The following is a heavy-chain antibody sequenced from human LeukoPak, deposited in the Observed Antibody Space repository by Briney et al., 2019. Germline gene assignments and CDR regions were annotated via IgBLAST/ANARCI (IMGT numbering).Heavy chain of an antibody. D-gene: IGHD3-10*01. V-gene: IGHV3-11*01. Sequence: GGSLRLSCAASGFTFSDYYMSWIRQAPGKGLECVSYISSSGNTTYHADSVKGRFTISRDNSKNTLYLQMNSLRAEDTAVYYCAKDHPPMVRGVLYIWGQGTLVTVSS. CDR3: AKDHPPMVRGVLYI. CDR1: GFTFSDYY. J-gene: IGHJ4*02. CDR2: ISSSGNTT.